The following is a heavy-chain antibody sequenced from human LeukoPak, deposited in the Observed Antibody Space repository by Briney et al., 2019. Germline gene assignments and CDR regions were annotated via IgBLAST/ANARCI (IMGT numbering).Heavy chain of an antibody. V-gene: IGHV4-31*03. Sequence: SETLSLTCTVSGGSISSGGYYWSWIRQRPGKGLEWIGYIYYSGSTYYNPSLKSRVTISVDTSKNQFSLKLSSVTAADTAVYYCARTYTAMGPPDYWGQGTLVTVSS. CDR1: GGSISSGGYY. J-gene: IGHJ4*02. CDR3: ARTYTAMGPPDY. D-gene: IGHD5-18*01. CDR2: IYYSGST.